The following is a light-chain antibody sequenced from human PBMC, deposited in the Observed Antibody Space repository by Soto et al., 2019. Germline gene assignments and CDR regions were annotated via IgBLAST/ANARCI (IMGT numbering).Light chain of an antibody. V-gene: IGKV3-15*01. CDR2: GAS. CDR1: RPVVRQ. Sequence: IVLTQSPDALSLSPGERVSLSCRASRPVVRQYIAWYHQKPGQAPRLLIYGASTRATGIPARFSGSGSGTEFTLTISSLQSEDFAVYYCQQYNNWPQTLGQGTKVDIK. CDR3: QQYNNWPQT. J-gene: IGKJ1*01.